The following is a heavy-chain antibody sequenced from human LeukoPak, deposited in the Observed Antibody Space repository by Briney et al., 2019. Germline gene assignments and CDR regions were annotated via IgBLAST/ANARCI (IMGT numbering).Heavy chain of an antibody. D-gene: IGHD5/OR15-5a*01. V-gene: IGHV4-59*01. Sequence: SETLSLTCTVPGGSISSYYWSWIRQPPGKGLEWIGYIYYSGSTNYNPSLKSRVTISVDTSKNQFSLKLTSVTAADTAVYYCARGGHNVYDPFDYWGQGTQVTVSS. CDR3: ARGGHNVYDPFDY. CDR1: GGSISSYY. CDR2: IYYSGST. J-gene: IGHJ4*02.